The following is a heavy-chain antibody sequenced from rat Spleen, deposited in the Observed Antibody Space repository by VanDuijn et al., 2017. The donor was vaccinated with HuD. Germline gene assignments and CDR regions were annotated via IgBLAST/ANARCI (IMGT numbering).Heavy chain of an antibody. V-gene: IGHV5-20*01. CDR1: GFTFSNYD. Sequence: EVQLVESGGGLVQPGRSMKLSCAASGFTFSNYDMAWVRQAPTKGLEWVASISYDGSSTYYRDSVKGRFTISRDNAKSTLYLQMDSLRSEDTATYYCTTAPIGSMDAWGQGASVTVSS. J-gene: IGHJ4*01. D-gene: IGHD1-2*01. CDR3: TTAPIGSMDA. CDR2: ISYDGSST.